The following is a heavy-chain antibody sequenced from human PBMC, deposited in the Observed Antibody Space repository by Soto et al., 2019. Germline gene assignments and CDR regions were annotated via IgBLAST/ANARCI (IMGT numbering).Heavy chain of an antibody. V-gene: IGHV3-7*03. CDR2: INPEGSEK. J-gene: IGHJ4*02. CDR3: ARARIDY. Sequence: EVQLVESGGGLVQPGGSLRLSCAVSGFIFSHYWMTWVRQAPGKGLEWVANINPEGSEKYYVDSVKGRFTISRDNAKNSLYLQMISLRVADTALNYCARARIDYWDRGTLITVSS. CDR1: GFIFSHYW.